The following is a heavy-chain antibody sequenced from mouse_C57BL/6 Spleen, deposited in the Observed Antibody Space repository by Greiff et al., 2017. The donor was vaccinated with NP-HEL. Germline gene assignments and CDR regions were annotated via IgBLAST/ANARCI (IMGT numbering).Heavy chain of an antibody. CDR1: GYSITSGYY. Sequence: EVQLVESGPGLVKPSQSLSLTCSVTGYSITSGYYWNWIRQFPGNKLEWMGYISYDGSNNYNPSLKNRISITRDTSKNQFFLKLNSVTTEDTATYYCASERTWGKGLYAMDYWGQGTSVTVSS. CDR2: ISYDGSN. D-gene: IGHD1-3*01. V-gene: IGHV3-6*01. CDR3: ASERTWGKGLYAMDY. J-gene: IGHJ4*01.